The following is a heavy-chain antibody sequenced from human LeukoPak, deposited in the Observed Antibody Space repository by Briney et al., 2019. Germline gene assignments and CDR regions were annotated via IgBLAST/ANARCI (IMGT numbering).Heavy chain of an antibody. J-gene: IGHJ4*02. D-gene: IGHD3-10*01. CDR2: INHSGST. CDR3: ARKRGRGLFDY. V-gene: IGHV4-34*01. CDR1: GGSFSGYY. Sequence: PSETLSLTCAVYGGSFSGYYWSWIRQPPGKGLEWIGEINHSGSTNYNPSLKSRVTISVDTSKNQFSLKLSSVTAADTAVYYCARKRGRGLFDYWGQGILVTVSS.